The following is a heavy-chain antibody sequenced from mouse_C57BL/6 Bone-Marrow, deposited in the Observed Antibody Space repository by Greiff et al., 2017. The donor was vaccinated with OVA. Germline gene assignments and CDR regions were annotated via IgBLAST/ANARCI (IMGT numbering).Heavy chain of an antibody. CDR2: IYPGSGNI. J-gene: IGHJ2*01. CDR1: GYTFTDYY. CDR3: AGSERLRDYFDY. Sequence: QVHVKQSGAELVRPGASVKLSCKASGYTFTDYYISWVKQRPGQGLEWIARIYPGSGNIYYNEKFKGKATLTADKSSSTAYMQLSSLTSDDSAVYCCAGSERLRDYFDYWGQGTTLTVSS. D-gene: IGHD2-2*01. V-gene: IGHV1-76*01.